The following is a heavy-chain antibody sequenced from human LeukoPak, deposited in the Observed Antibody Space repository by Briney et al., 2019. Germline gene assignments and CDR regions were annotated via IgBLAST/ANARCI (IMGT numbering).Heavy chain of an antibody. J-gene: IGHJ4*02. Sequence: PSETLSLTCAVYGGSFSGYYWSWIRQPPGKGLEWIGSIYYSGSTYYNPSLKSRVTISVDTSKNQFSLKLSSVTAADTAVYYCASLGDLGDYWGQGTLVTVSS. D-gene: IGHD3-10*01. CDR3: ASLGDLGDY. CDR2: IYYSGST. CDR1: GGSFSGYY. V-gene: IGHV4-34*01.